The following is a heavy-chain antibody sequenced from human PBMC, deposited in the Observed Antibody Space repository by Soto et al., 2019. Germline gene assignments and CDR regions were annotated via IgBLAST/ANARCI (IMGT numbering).Heavy chain of an antibody. D-gene: IGHD6-19*01. CDR3: AKEGSGWSDYYGMDV. CDR2: ISYDGSNK. CDR1: GFTFSSYG. Sequence: SLILSCAASGFTFSSYGMHWVRQAPGKGLEWVAVISYDGSNKYYADSVKGRFTISRDNSKNTLYLQMNSLRAEDTAVYYCAKEGSGWSDYYGMDVWGQGTTVTVS. V-gene: IGHV3-30*18. J-gene: IGHJ6*02.